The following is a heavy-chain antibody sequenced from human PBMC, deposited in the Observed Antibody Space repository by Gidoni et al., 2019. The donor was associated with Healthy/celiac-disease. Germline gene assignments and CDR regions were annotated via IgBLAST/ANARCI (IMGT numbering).Heavy chain of an antibody. CDR3: AREGGGPYWYFDL. J-gene: IGHJ2*01. Sequence: QVQLVPSGAEVTTPGASVKVSCKASGYTFTGYYMHWVRQAPGQGLEWMGRINPNSGGTNYAQKFQGRVTMTRDTSISTAYMELSRLRSDDTAVYYCAREGGGPYWYFDLWGRGTLVTVSS. V-gene: IGHV1-2*06. CDR2: INPNSGGT. D-gene: IGHD2-15*01. CDR1: GYTFTGYY.